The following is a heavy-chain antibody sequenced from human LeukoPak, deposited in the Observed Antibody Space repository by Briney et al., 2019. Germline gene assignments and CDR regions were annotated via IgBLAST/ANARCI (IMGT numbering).Heavy chain of an antibody. Sequence: QTGRSLRLSCAASGFTFSSYVMSWVRQAPGKGLEWVSAISGSGGSTYYADSVKGRFTISRDNSKNTLYLQMNSLRAEDTAVYYCATSEPGIAVALWGQGTLVIVSS. J-gene: IGHJ4*02. CDR1: GFTFSSYV. CDR3: ATSEPGIAVAL. V-gene: IGHV3-23*01. D-gene: IGHD6-19*01. CDR2: ISGSGGST.